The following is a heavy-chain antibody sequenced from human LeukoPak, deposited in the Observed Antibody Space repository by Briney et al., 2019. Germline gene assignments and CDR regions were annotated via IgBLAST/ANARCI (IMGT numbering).Heavy chain of an antibody. J-gene: IGHJ4*02. V-gene: IGHV1-18*01. D-gene: IGHD3-10*01. CDR1: GYTFTSYG. CDR2: ISAYNGNT. CDR3: ARGNRFGSLDY. Sequence: ASVKVSCKASGYTFTSYGISWVRQAPGQGLEWMGWISAYNGNTNYAQKFQGRVTMTRDTSTSTVYMELSSLRSEDTAVYYCARGNRFGSLDYWGQGTLVTVSS.